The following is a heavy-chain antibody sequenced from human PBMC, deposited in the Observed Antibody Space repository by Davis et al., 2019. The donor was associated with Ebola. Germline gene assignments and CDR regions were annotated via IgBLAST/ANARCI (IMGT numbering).Heavy chain of an antibody. CDR2: IFSGGST. J-gene: IGHJ6*04. V-gene: IGHV3-23*01. D-gene: IGHD5-18*01. Sequence: PGGSLRLSCAASGYTFSSYAMSWVRQAPGKGLEWVSAIFSGGSTNYADSVKGRFTISRDGSKNTLYLQMNSLRAEDTAVYYCSREVRGGFSPMDLWGTGTTVTVSS. CDR1: GYTFSSYA. CDR3: SREVRGGFSPMDL.